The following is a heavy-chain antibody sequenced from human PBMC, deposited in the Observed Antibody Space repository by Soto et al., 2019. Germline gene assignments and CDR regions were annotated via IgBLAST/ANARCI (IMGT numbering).Heavy chain of an antibody. CDR3: ARKNYGDYPTDS. D-gene: IGHD4-17*01. CDR1: GFSLSTRGVG. Sequence: QITLKESGPTLVKPTQTLTLTCTFSGFSLSTRGVGVGWIRQPPGKALEWLAVIYWDDDKRYSPSLQSRLTITKDTSKIQVVLTMTNMDPVDTATYYCARKNYGDYPTDSWGQGTLVTVSS. V-gene: IGHV2-5*02. CDR2: IYWDDDK. J-gene: IGHJ4*02.